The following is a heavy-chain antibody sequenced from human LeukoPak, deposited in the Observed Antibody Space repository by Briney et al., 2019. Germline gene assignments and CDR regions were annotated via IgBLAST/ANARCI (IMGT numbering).Heavy chain of an antibody. V-gene: IGHV4-59*12. CDR1: GGSISSYY. Sequence: SETLSLTCTVSGGSISSYYWSWIRQPPGKGLEWIGYIYYSGSTNYNPSLKSRVTISVDTSKNQFSLKLSSVTAADTALYYCARAVLNLDYWGQGTLVTVSS. CDR2: IYYSGST. J-gene: IGHJ4*02. D-gene: IGHD2-8*01. CDR3: ARAVLNLDY.